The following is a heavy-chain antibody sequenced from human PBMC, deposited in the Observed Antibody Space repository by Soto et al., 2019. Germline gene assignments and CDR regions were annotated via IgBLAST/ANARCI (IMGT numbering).Heavy chain of an antibody. Sequence: GESLKISCKGSGYSFTSYWIGWVRQMPGKGLEWMGIIYPGDSDTRYSPSFQGQVTISADKSISTAYLQWSSLKASDTAMYYCARLGGYCISTSCSYYYYYYGMDVWGQGTTVTVSS. J-gene: IGHJ6*02. CDR1: GYSFTSYW. CDR3: ARLGGYCISTSCSYYYYYYGMDV. CDR2: IYPGDSDT. V-gene: IGHV5-51*01. D-gene: IGHD2-2*03.